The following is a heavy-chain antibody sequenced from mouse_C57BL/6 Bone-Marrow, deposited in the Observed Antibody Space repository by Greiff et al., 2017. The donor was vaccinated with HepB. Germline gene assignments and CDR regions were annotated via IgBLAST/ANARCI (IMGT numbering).Heavy chain of an antibody. Sequence: QVQLQQPGAELVKPGASVKLSCKASGYTFTSYWMHWVKQRPGQGLEWIGEIYPRSGNTYYNEKFKGKATLTADKSSSTAYMELRSLTSEDSAVYFCARHDGFTGGFAYWGQGTLVTVSA. J-gene: IGHJ3*01. CDR2: IYPRSGNT. V-gene: IGHV1-64*01. D-gene: IGHD2-3*01. CDR3: ARHDGFTGGFAY. CDR1: GYTFTSYW.